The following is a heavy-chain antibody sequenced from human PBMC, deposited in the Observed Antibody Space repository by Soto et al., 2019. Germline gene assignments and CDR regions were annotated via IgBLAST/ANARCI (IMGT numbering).Heavy chain of an antibody. J-gene: IGHJ3*02. Sequence: PGGSLRLCCAASGFTFSTYNMHWVRQAPGKGLEWVALILYDGSNKYYAGSVKGRFTISRDNSKHTLYLQMNSLRAEDTAVYHCARESDAFDIWGQGTMVTVSS. CDR1: GFTFSTYN. CDR2: ILYDGSNK. V-gene: IGHV3-30*03. CDR3: ARESDAFDI.